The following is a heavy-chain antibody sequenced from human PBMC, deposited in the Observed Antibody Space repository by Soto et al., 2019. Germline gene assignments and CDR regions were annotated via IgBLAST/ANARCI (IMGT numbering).Heavy chain of an antibody. V-gene: IGHV3-23*01. D-gene: IGHD3-9*01. CDR3: AKGGPYYDILTGYYNEVPDRSYFDY. CDR1: GFTFSSYA. Sequence: GGSLRLSCAASGFTFSSYAMSWVRQAPGKGLEWVSAISGSGGSTYYADSVKGRFTISRDNSKNTLYLQMNSLRAEDTAVYYCAKGGPYYDILTGYYNEVPDRSYFDYWGQGTLVTVSS. CDR2: ISGSGGST. J-gene: IGHJ4*02.